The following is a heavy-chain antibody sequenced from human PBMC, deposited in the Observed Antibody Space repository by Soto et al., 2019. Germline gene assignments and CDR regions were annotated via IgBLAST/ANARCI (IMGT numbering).Heavy chain of an antibody. V-gene: IGHV3-21*01. J-gene: IGHJ3*01. Sequence: EVQLVESGGGLVKPGGSLRLSCAASGITFSSYSMNWVRQAPGKGLEWVSSISSTGTYIDYADSVKGRFTISRDNAKNSLFLQMASLRADDAALYYCARETNPYSSSSHDFNLCGQGTMVTISS. CDR2: ISSTGTYI. CDR3: ARETNPYSSSSHDFNL. D-gene: IGHD6-6*01. CDR1: GITFSSYS.